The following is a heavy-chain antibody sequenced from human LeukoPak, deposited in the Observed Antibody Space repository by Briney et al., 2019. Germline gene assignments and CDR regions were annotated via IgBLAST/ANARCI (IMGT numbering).Heavy chain of an antibody. CDR3: ARGLRFLEWSEPDYGMDV. CDR1: GGTFSSYA. CDR2: IIPIFGTA. V-gene: IGHV1-69*13. Sequence: SVKVSCKASGGTFSSYAISWVRQAPGQGPEWMGGIIPIFGTANYAQKFQGRVTITADESTSTAYMELSSLRSEDTAVYYCARGLRFLEWSEPDYGMDVWGQGTTVTVSS. J-gene: IGHJ6*02. D-gene: IGHD3-3*01.